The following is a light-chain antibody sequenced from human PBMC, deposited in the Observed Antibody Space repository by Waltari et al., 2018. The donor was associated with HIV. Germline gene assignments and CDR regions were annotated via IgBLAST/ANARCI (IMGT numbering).Light chain of an antibody. Sequence: SYELTQPPSVSVSPGQTASITCSGEKLGEKYACWYQQKPGQSPVVVIYQGRRRPSGIPRRISGSNSGNTATLTINGTQAMDEADYYCQAWDSSTVIFGGGTRLTVL. CDR3: QAWDSSTVI. J-gene: IGLJ2*01. CDR1: KLGEKY. CDR2: QGR. V-gene: IGLV3-1*01.